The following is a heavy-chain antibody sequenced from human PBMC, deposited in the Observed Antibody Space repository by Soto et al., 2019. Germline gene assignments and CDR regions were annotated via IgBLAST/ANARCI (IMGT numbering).Heavy chain of an antibody. V-gene: IGHV1-2*02. CDR3: ARSQTNDDSLSEGHLDE. CDR2: INFKSGGT. J-gene: IGHJ4*02. Sequence: DSVQVSCKASGYTFTGYYMHWVRQAPGQGLEWMGWINFKSGGTSYAQKFQGRVTMTRDTSISTAYMEVNRLRSDDTAVYYCARSQTNDDSLSEGHLDEWGQGTLVTVS. D-gene: IGHD3-22*01. CDR1: GYTFTGYY.